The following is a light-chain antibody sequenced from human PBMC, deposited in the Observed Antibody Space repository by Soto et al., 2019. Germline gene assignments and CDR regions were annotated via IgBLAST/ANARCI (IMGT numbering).Light chain of an antibody. CDR1: QSVGGS. Sequence: ETVLTQSPGTLSLSPGERATLSCRASQSVGGSLAWYQQRPGQAPRLLVYHTSNRATGIPDRFSASGSGTDFTLTISRLEPEDFAVYYCQQYNNWPPPTFGQGTRLEIK. CDR3: QQYNNWPPPT. CDR2: HTS. J-gene: IGKJ5*01. V-gene: IGKV3-11*01.